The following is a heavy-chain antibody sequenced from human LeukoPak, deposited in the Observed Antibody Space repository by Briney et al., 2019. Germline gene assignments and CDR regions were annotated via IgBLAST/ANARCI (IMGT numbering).Heavy chain of an antibody. CDR3: ARHSPTLPTYYDYVWGSYRLYYFDY. J-gene: IGHJ4*02. V-gene: IGHV4-39*01. Sequence: SETLSLTCTVSGGSISSSSYYWGWIRQPPGKGLEWVGSIYYSGSTYYNPSLKSRVTISVDTSKNQFSLKLSSVTAADTAVYYCARHSPTLPTYYDYVWGSYRLYYFDYWGQGTLVTVSS. D-gene: IGHD3-16*02. CDR2: IYYSGST. CDR1: GGSISSSSYY.